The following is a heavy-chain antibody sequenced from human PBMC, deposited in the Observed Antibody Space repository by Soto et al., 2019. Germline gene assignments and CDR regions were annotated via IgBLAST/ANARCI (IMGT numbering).Heavy chain of an antibody. D-gene: IGHD6-13*01. CDR3: ARDPAPKGSSWQGGFDY. CDR2: ISAYNGNT. V-gene: IGHV1-18*04. CDR1: GYTFTSYG. J-gene: IGHJ4*02. Sequence: QVQLVQSGTEVKKPGASVKVSCKASGYTFTSYGISWVRQAPGQGLEWMGWISAYNGNTNYAQKLQGRVTMTTDTSTSTAYMELRSLRSDDTAVYYCARDPAPKGSSWQGGFDYWGQGTLVTVSS.